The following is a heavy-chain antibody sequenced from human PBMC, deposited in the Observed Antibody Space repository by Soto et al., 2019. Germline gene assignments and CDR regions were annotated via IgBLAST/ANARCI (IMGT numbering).Heavy chain of an antibody. V-gene: IGHV1-69*01. CDR1: GGTFSSYA. Sequence: QVQLVQSGAEVTKPGSSVKVSCKASGGTFSSYAISWVRQAPGQGREWMGGIIPIFGTANYAQKFQGRVPITADESTSTGSMELRSLSSEDTAVYYGARAAVWGGDCYHATYYCDYWGQGTLFTVS. D-gene: IGHD2-21*02. J-gene: IGHJ4*02. CDR2: IIPIFGTA. CDR3: ARAAVWGGDCYHATYYCDY.